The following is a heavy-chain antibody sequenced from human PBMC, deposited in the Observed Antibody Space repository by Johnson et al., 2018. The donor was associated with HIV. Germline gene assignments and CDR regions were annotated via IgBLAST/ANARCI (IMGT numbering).Heavy chain of an antibody. CDR3: ARDLSGSYRSDAFDI. CDR2: IKQDGSEK. D-gene: IGHD1-26*01. J-gene: IGHJ3*02. CDR1: GLSFSNLG. V-gene: IGHV3-7*01. Sequence: VQLVESGGGVVQPGKSLTLSCVSSGLSFSNLGIHWVRQAPGKGLEWVANIKQDGSEKYYVDSVKGRFTISRDNANNSLYLQMNSLRAEDTAVYYCARDLSGSYRSDAFDIWGQGTMVTVSS.